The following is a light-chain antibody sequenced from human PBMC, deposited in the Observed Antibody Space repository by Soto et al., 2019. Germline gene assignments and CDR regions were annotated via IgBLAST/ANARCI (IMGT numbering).Light chain of an antibody. J-gene: IGKJ5*01. CDR2: DAS. Sequence: EIVLTQSPGTLSLSPGERATLSCRASQSVSSSYLAWYQQKPGQAPRLLIYDASNRATGIPARFSGSGSGTGFTLTISSLEPVDFAVYYCQQRSNWPPITFGQGTRLEIK. CDR1: QSVSSSY. V-gene: IGKV3-11*01. CDR3: QQRSNWPPIT.